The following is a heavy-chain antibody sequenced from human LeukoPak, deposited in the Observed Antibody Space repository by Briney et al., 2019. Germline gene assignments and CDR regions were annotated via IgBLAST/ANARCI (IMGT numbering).Heavy chain of an antibody. J-gene: IGHJ5*02. Sequence: SVKVSCKTSGGTFNSHIFGWVRQAPGQGLEWMGRITPIIDSTKYAQTFQGRLTVSADKSTTTIYMELSGLRIEDTAVYYCTRVNLRGSNYNWFDPWGQGTQVIVSS. D-gene: IGHD1-26*01. CDR3: TRVNLRGSNYNWFDP. CDR2: ITPIIDST. V-gene: IGHV1-69*08. CDR1: GGTFNSHI.